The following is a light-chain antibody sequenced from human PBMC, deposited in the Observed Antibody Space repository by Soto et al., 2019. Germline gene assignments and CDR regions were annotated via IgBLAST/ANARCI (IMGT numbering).Light chain of an antibody. V-gene: IGKV1-9*01. Sequence: DIQLTQSPSFLSASVGDRVTITCRASQGISSYLAWYQQKPGKAPKLLIYAASTLQSGVPSRFSGSGSGTEFTLTISSLQPEDFATYYCQQLNSYPLFGQGTKPEIK. CDR2: AAS. CDR1: QGISSY. J-gene: IGKJ2*01. CDR3: QQLNSYPL.